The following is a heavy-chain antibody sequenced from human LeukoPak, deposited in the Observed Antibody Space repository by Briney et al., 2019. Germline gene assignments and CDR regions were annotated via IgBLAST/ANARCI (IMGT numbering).Heavy chain of an antibody. CDR3: TRESPGMVRGVNYYFDY. V-gene: IGHV1-69*05. Sequence: SVKVSCKASGGTFSSYAISWLRQAPGQGLEWMGRIIPIFGTANYAQKFQGRVTITTDESTSTAYMELSRLRSEDTAVYYCTRESPGMVRGVNYYFDYWGQGTLVTVSS. CDR2: IIPIFGTA. CDR1: GGTFSSYA. J-gene: IGHJ4*02. D-gene: IGHD3-10*01.